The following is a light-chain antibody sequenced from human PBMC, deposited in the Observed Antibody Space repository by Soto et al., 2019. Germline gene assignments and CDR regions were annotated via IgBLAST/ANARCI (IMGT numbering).Light chain of an antibody. CDR3: QQLNSYPIT. CDR2: AAS. J-gene: IGKJ5*01. CDR1: QVISSY. V-gene: IGKV1-9*01. Sequence: IQFTPSPSSLSASVGDRVTITCRAIQVISSYLAWYQQKPGKAPKLLIYAASTLQSGVPSRFSGSGSGTDFTLTISSLQPEDFATYYCQQLNSYPITFGQGTRLEIK.